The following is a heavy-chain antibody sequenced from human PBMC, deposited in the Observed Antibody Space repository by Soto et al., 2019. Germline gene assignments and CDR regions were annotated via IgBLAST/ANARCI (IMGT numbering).Heavy chain of an antibody. CDR3: ARQGRDYSSSWFFDY. CDR2: IYPGDSDT. CDR1: GYSFTSYW. Sequence: GESLKISCKGSGYSFTSYWIGWVRQMPGKGLEWMGIIYPGDSDTRYSPSFQGKVTISADKSISTAYLQWSSLKASDTAMYYCARQGRDYSSSWFFDYWGQGTLVTVSS. V-gene: IGHV5-51*01. J-gene: IGHJ4*02. D-gene: IGHD6-13*01.